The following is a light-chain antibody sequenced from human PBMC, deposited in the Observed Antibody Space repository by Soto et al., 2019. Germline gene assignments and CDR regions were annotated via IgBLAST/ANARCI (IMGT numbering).Light chain of an antibody. Sequence: DIQMTQSPSSVSASVGDRVTITSRASQGVSSWLAWYQQKPGKAPKLLIYAASSLQSGVPSRVSGSGSGTDFARSISSLQPEDFASYCCQQSYSFPRTCGEGTEVEI. CDR2: AAS. J-gene: IGKJ1*01. V-gene: IGKV1-12*01. CDR3: QQSYSFPRT. CDR1: QGVSSW.